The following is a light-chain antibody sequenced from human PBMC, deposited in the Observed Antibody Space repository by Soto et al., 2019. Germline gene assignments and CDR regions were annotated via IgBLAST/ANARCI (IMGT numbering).Light chain of an antibody. CDR3: CSFARRSTSYV. Sequence: QSALTQPASVSGSPGQSITISCTGTSSDVGSSDLVSWYQQHPGKAPKLIIFEGTRRPSGVSGRFSGSMSGNTASLTISGLQAEDEADYYCCSFARRSTSYVFGTGTKVTV. J-gene: IGLJ1*01. CDR1: SSDVGSSDL. V-gene: IGLV2-23*01. CDR2: EGT.